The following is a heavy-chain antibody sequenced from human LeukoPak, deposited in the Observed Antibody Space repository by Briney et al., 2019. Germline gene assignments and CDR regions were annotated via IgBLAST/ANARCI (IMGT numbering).Heavy chain of an antibody. CDR1: GGSFSGYY. D-gene: IGHD6-25*01. V-gene: IGHV4-34*01. J-gene: IGHJ4*02. CDR3: ARPAGYPGLNYFDY. CDR2: INHSGST. Sequence: PSGTLSLTCAVYGGSFSGYYWSWIRQPPGKGLEWIGEINHSGSTNYNPSLKSRVTISVDTSKNQFSLKLSSVTAADTAVYYCARPAGYPGLNYFDYWGQGTLVTVSS.